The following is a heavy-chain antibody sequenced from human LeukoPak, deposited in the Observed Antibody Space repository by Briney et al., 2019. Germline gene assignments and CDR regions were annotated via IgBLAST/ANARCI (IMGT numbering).Heavy chain of an antibody. CDR2: ISSSSSYI. D-gene: IGHD4-11*01. Sequence: GGSLRLSCAASGFTFSSYSMTWVRQAPGKGLEWVSSISSSSSYIYYADSVKGRFTISRDNAKNSLYLQMNSLRAEDTAVYYCALRGVTTGLKSFDYWGQGTLVTVSS. CDR3: ALRGVTTGLKSFDY. J-gene: IGHJ4*02. V-gene: IGHV3-21*01. CDR1: GFTFSSYS.